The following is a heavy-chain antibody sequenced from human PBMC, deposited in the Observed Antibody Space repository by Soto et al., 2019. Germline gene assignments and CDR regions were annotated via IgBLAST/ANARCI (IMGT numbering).Heavy chain of an antibody. J-gene: IGHJ3*02. D-gene: IGHD2-15*01. V-gene: IGHV1-58*02. Sequence: VASVKVSCKASGFTFTSSAMQWVRQARGQRLEWIGWIVVGSGNTNYAQKFQERVTITRDMSTSTAYMELSSLRSEDTAVYYCAVLLYCSGGSCYPGAFDIWAQGTMVTVSS. CDR2: IVVGSGNT. CDR3: AVLLYCSGGSCYPGAFDI. CDR1: GFTFTSSA.